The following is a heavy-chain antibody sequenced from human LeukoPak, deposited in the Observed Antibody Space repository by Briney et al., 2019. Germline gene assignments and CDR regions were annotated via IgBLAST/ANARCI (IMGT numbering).Heavy chain of an antibody. Sequence: PSETLSLTCAVYGGPFSGYYWSWIRQPPGKGLEWIGEINHSGSTNYSPSLKSRLTISVDTSNNQFSLRLSSVTAADTAVYYCARRDYCTSTSCYESYNWFDPWGQGTLVTVSS. CDR3: ARRDYCTSTSCYESYNWFDP. CDR1: GGPFSGYY. V-gene: IGHV4-34*01. J-gene: IGHJ5*02. D-gene: IGHD2-2*01. CDR2: INHSGST.